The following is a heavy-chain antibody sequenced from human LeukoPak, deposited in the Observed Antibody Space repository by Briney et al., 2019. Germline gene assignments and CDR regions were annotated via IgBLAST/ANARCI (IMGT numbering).Heavy chain of an antibody. CDR3: ARDAEGATIGPLLYYYGMDV. J-gene: IGHJ6*02. CDR1: GFTFSNAW. V-gene: IGHV3-30-3*01. D-gene: IGHD1-26*01. CDR2: ISYDGSNK. Sequence: PGGSLRLSCAASGFTFSNAWMSWVRQAPGKGLEWVAVISYDGSNKYYADSVKGRFTISRDNSKNTLYLQMNSLRAEDTAVYYCARDAEGATIGPLLYYYGMDVWGQGTTVTVSS.